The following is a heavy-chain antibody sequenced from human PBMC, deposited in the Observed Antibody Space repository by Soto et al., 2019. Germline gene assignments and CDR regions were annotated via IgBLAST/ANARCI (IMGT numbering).Heavy chain of an antibody. Sequence: PGGSLRLSCAASGFTFSGSAMHWVRQASGKGLEWVGRIRSKANSYATAYAASVKGRFTISRDDSKNTAYLQMNSLKTEDTAVYYCTRQLLIGLENWFDPWGQGTLVTVSS. D-gene: IGHD1-1*01. CDR2: IRSKANSYAT. J-gene: IGHJ5*02. CDR3: TRQLLIGLENWFDP. CDR1: GFTFSGSA. V-gene: IGHV3-73*01.